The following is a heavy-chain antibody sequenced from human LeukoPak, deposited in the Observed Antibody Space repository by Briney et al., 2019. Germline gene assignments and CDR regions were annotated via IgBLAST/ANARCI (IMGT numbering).Heavy chain of an antibody. Sequence: PGGSLRLSCAASGFTFSNYAMSWVRQAPGKGLEWVSSISSSSSYIYYADSVKGRFTISRDNAKNSLYLQMNSLRAEDTAVYYCARAPIAAARLLDYWGQGTLVTVSS. CDR1: GFTFSNYA. J-gene: IGHJ4*02. V-gene: IGHV3-21*01. CDR3: ARAPIAAARLLDY. CDR2: ISSSSSYI. D-gene: IGHD6-13*01.